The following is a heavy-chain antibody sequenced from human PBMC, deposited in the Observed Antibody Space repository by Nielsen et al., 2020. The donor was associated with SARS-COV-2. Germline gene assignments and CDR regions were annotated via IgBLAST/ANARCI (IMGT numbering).Heavy chain of an antibody. CDR2: IYFTGRT. V-gene: IGHV4-31*03. CDR3: AREASGYDHYKYGMDV. CDR1: GASISSGGYF. Sequence: SETLSLTRTVSGASISSGGYFWSWIRQHPGKGLEWIGYIYFTGRTSYNPSLKSRVAMSVDTSKNQFSLDLKSVTAADTAVYYCAREASGYDHYKYGMDVWGLGATVTVSS. D-gene: IGHD5-12*01. J-gene: IGHJ6*02.